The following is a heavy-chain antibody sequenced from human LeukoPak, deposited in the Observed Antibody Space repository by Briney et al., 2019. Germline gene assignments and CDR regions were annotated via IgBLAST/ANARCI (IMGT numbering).Heavy chain of an antibody. D-gene: IGHD3-22*01. CDR1: GGSFSGYY. V-gene: IGHV4-34*01. CDR3: ARGGGYYDRTFDY. J-gene: IGHJ4*02. CDR2: INHSGST. Sequence: PSETLSLTCAVYGGSFSGYYWSWIRQPPGKGLEWIGEINHSGSTNYNPSLKSRVTISVDTSKNQFSLKLSSVTAADKAVYYCARGGGYYDRTFDYWGQGTLVTVSS.